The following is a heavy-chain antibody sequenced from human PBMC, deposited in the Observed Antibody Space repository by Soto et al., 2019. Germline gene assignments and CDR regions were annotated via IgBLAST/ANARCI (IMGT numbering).Heavy chain of an antibody. CDR3: ARGYITGTTSNAFDI. CDR1: GYTFTSYA. CDR2: INAGNGNT. D-gene: IGHD1-7*01. Sequence: GASVKVSCKASGYTFTSYAMHWVRQAPGQRLEWMGWINAGNGNTKYSQKFQGRVTITRDTSASTAYMELSSLRSEDTAVYYCARGYITGTTSNAFDIWGQGTMVTVSS. J-gene: IGHJ3*02. V-gene: IGHV1-3*01.